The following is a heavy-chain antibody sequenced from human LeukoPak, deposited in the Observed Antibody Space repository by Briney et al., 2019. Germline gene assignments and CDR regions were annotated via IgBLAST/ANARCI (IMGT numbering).Heavy chain of an antibody. CDR3: ARDHYDILTGYYLSNPGWFDP. Sequence: SETLSLTCTVSGGSISSSSYYWGWIRQPPGKGLEWIGSIYYSGSTYYNPSLKSRVTISVDTSKNQFSLKLSSVTAADTAVYYCARDHYDILTGYYLSNPGWFDPWGQGTLVTVSS. V-gene: IGHV4-39*07. CDR1: GGSISSSSYY. J-gene: IGHJ5*02. CDR2: IYYSGST. D-gene: IGHD3-9*01.